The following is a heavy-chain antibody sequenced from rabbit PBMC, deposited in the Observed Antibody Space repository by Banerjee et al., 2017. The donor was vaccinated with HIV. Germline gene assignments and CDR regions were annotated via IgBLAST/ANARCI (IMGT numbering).Heavy chain of an antibody. CDR3: ARDRTGDGSYYSTL. CDR1: GFDFSSSYN. D-gene: IGHD2-1*01. CDR2: IYAGSSGST. J-gene: IGHJ4*01. Sequence: QEQLEESGGDLVKPEGSLTLTCTASGFDFSSSYNMCWVRQAPGKGLEWIACIYAGSSGSTYYASWAKGRFTISKTSSTTVTLQLTSLTAADTATYFCARDRTGDGSYYSTLWGQGTLVTVS. V-gene: IGHV1S45*01.